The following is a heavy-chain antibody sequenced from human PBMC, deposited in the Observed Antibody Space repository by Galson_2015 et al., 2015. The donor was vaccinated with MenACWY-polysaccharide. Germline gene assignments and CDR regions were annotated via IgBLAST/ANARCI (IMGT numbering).Heavy chain of an antibody. CDR1: GFTFDDYA. D-gene: IGHD3-9*01. Sequence: SLRLSCAASGFTFDDYAMHWVRQAPGKGLEWVSGIRWNSGSIGYADSVKGRFTISRDNAKNSLYLQMNSLRAEDTALYYCAKEYDSWTGDSAFDYWGQGTLVTVSS. CDR3: AKEYDSWTGDSAFDY. J-gene: IGHJ4*02. V-gene: IGHV3-9*01. CDR2: IRWNSGSI.